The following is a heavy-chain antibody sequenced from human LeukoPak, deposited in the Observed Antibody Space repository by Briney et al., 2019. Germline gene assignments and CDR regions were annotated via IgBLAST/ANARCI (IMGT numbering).Heavy chain of an antibody. CDR1: GGSINSSSYY. J-gene: IGHJ4*02. CDR3: ARDWVFWSGYYTVEY. V-gene: IGHV4-39*07. D-gene: IGHD3-3*01. Sequence: SETLSLTCTVSGGSINSSSYYWGWIRQPPGKGLEWIGSIYYSGSTYYNPSLKSRVTISVDTSKNQFSLKLSSVTAADTAVYYCARDWVFWSGYYTVEYWGRGTLVTVSS. CDR2: IYYSGST.